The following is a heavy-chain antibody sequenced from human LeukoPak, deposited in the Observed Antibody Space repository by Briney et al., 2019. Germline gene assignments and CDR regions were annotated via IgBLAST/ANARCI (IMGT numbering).Heavy chain of an antibody. J-gene: IGHJ5*02. CDR2: IIPIFGTA. Sequence: SVKVSCKASGYTFTGYYMHWVRQAPGQGLEWMGGIIPIFGTANYAQKFQGRVTITADESTSTAYMELSSLRSEDTAVYYCARSPGTTRWFDPWGQGTLVTVSS. CDR1: GYTFTGYY. D-gene: IGHD1-7*01. V-gene: IGHV1-69*13. CDR3: ARSPGTTRWFDP.